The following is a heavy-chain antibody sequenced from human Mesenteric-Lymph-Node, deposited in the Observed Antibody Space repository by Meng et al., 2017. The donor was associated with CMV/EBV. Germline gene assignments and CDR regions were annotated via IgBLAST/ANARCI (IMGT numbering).Heavy chain of an antibody. Sequence: GESLKISCAASGFTFSSYGMHWVRQAPGKGLEWVSYISSSGSTIYYADSVKGRFTISRDNAKNSLYLQMNSLRAEDTAVYYCARLGCYDFWSGCSEVWGQGTTVTVSS. CDR3: ARLGCYDFWSGCSEV. D-gene: IGHD3-3*01. CDR2: ISSSGSTI. CDR1: GFTFSSYG. V-gene: IGHV3-48*04. J-gene: IGHJ6*02.